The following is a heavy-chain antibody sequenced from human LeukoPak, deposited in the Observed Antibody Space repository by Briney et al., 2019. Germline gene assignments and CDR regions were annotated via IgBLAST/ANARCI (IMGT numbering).Heavy chain of an antibody. CDR3: ARGSVRGEFDP. Sequence: PSETLSLTCTVSGYSISSGYYWGWIRQPPGKGLEWTGSIDHSGSTYYNPSLKSRITISVDTSKNQFSLKLSSVTAADTAVYSCARGSVRGEFDPWGQGTLVTVSS. J-gene: IGHJ5*02. CDR1: GYSISSGYY. V-gene: IGHV4-38-2*02. CDR2: IDHSGST. D-gene: IGHD3-10*01.